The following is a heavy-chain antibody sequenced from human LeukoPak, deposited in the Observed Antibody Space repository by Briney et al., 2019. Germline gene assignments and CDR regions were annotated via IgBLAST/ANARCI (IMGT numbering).Heavy chain of an antibody. J-gene: IGHJ4*02. CDR1: GFTFNGHW. Sequence: GGSLRLSCEASGFTFNGHWMHWVRQAPGKGLEWVSYISSSGSTIYYADSVKGRFTISRDNAKNSLYLQMNSLRAEDTAVYYCARGGTIFLNWGRGTLVTVSS. CDR3: ARGGTIFLN. V-gene: IGHV3-48*04. CDR2: ISSSGSTI. D-gene: IGHD3-9*01.